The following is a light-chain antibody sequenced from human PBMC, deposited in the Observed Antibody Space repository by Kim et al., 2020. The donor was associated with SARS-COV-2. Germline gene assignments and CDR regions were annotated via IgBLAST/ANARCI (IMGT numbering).Light chain of an antibody. J-gene: IGLJ2*01. CDR3: NSRDSSGNHVV. Sequence: SSELTQDPVVSVALGQTVRITCQGDSLRSYYASWXQQKPGQAPVLVIYGKNNRPSGIPDRFSGSSSGNTASLTITGAQAEDEADYYCNSRDSSGNHVVFG. CDR2: GKN. CDR1: SLRSYY. V-gene: IGLV3-19*01.